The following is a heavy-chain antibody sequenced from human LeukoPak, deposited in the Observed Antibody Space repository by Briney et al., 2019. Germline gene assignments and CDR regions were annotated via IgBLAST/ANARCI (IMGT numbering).Heavy chain of an antibody. Sequence: GGSLRLSCAASGFTVSSSFMSWVRQAPGEGLEWVPLIYRGGTTYVADSVKGRFTVSRDTSKNTLFLQMNSLRVEDTALYYCARPRDDDSGYYISWGQGSLVTVSA. CDR3: ARPRDDDSGYYIS. J-gene: IGHJ5*02. CDR2: IYRGGTT. V-gene: IGHV3-53*01. D-gene: IGHD5-12*01. CDR1: GFTVSSSF.